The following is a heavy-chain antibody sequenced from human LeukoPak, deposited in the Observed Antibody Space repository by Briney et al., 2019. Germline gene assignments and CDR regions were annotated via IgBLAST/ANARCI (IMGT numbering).Heavy chain of an antibody. D-gene: IGHD3-22*01. V-gene: IGHV1-18*01. CDR3: ARENTGYFYYDSSGYHGLDY. J-gene: IGHJ4*02. CDR2: ISAYNGNT. CDR1: GYTFTSYG. Sequence: VASVKVSCKASGYTFTSYGISWVRQAPGQGLEWMGWISAYNGNTNYAQKLQGRVTMTTDTSTSTAYMELRSLRSDDTAVYYCARENTGYFYYDSSGYHGLDYWGQGTLVTVSS.